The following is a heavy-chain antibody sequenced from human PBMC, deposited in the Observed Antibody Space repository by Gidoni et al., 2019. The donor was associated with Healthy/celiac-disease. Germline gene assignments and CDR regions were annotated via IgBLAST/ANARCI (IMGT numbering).Heavy chain of an antibody. V-gene: IGHV4-39*01. CDR2: IYYSGST. Sequence: QLQLQESGPGLVKPSETLSRTCTVSGCFISSSSYYWGWIRQPPGKGLEWIGSIYYSGSTYYNPSLKSRVTISVYTSKNQFSLKLISVTAADTAVYSCASRLGSWGQGTLVTVSS. J-gene: IGHJ4*02. CDR3: ASRLGS. D-gene: IGHD6-25*01. CDR1: GCFISSSSYY.